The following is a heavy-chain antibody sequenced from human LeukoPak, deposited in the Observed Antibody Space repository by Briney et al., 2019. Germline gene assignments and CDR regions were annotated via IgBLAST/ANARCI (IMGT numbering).Heavy chain of an antibody. CDR3: ARDLGDGYRAVDAFDI. Sequence: SVKVSCKASGGTFSSYAISWVRQAPGQGLEWMGGIIPIFGTANYAQKFQGRVTITTDESTSTAYMERSSLRSEDTAVYYCARDLGDGYRAVDAFDIWGQGTMVTVSS. D-gene: IGHD5-24*01. J-gene: IGHJ3*02. CDR2: IIPIFGTA. V-gene: IGHV1-69*05. CDR1: GGTFSSYA.